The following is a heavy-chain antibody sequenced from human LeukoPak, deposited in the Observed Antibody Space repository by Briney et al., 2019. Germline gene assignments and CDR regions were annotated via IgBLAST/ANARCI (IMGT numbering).Heavy chain of an antibody. V-gene: IGHV4-38-2*02. Sequence: PSETLSLTCTVSGYSISSGYYWGWIRQPPGKGLEWIGSIYYSGSTYYNPSLKSRVTISVDTSKNQFSLKLSSVTAADTAVYYCARGVFPRHKQLYSSKDEDFDYWGQGTLVTVSS. CDR3: ARGVFPRHKQLYSSKDEDFDY. D-gene: IGHD6-19*01. CDR2: IYYSGST. J-gene: IGHJ4*02. CDR1: GYSISSGYY.